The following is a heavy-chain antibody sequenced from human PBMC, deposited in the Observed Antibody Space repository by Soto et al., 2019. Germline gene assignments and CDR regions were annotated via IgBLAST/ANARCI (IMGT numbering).Heavy chain of an antibody. CDR2: ISYDGSYQ. CDR1: GFAFNKFG. D-gene: IGHD1-26*01. Sequence: GGSLRLSCEASGFAFNKFGMHWVRQAPGKGLEWVAFISYDGSYQYYADSVQGRLTITRDSSMNTLNMQLNSLRREDTAVYYCAKGGEVGGVLGDHWGQGTLVTVSS. J-gene: IGHJ4*02. V-gene: IGHV3-30*18. CDR3: AKGGEVGGVLGDH.